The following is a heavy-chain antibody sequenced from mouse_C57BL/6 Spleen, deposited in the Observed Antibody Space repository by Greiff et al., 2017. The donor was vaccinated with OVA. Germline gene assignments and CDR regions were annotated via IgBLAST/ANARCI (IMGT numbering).Heavy chain of an antibody. Sequence: QVQLKQSGAELARPGASVKLSWKASGYTFTSYGISWVKQRTGQGLEWIGEIYPRSGNTYYNEKFKGKATLTADKSSSTAYMELRSLTSEDSAVYFCARKGDYGSSTMDYWGQGTSVTVSS. J-gene: IGHJ4*01. CDR1: GYTFTSYG. V-gene: IGHV1-81*01. CDR3: ARKGDYGSSTMDY. CDR2: IYPRSGNT. D-gene: IGHD1-1*01.